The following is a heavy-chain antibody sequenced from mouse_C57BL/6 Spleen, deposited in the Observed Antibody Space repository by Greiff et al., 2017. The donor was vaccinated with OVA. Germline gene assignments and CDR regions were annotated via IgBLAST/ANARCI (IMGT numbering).Heavy chain of an antibody. CDR2: INPNNGGT. D-gene: IGHD4-1*01. CDR1: GYTFTDYY. CDR3: ARDWEG. Sequence: VQLQQSGPELVKPGASVKISCKASGYTFTDYYMNWVKQSHGKSLEWIGDINPNNGGTSYNQKFKGKATLTVDKSSSTAYMELRSLTSEDSAVYYCARDWEGWGQGTTLTVSS. J-gene: IGHJ2*01. V-gene: IGHV1-26*01.